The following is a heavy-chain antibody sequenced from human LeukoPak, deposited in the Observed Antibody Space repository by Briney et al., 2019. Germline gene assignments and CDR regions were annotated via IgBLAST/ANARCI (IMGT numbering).Heavy chain of an antibody. J-gene: IGHJ6*02. CDR2: INHSGST. CDR3: ARDSEWSNYYYYGMDV. V-gene: IGHV4-34*01. D-gene: IGHD3-3*01. Sequence: SETLSLTCAVYGGSFSGYYWSWIRQPPGKGLEWIGEINHSGSTNYNPSLKSRVTISVDTSKNQFSLKLNSVTAADTAVYYCARDSEWSNYYYYGMDVWGQGTTVTVSS. CDR1: GGSFSGYY.